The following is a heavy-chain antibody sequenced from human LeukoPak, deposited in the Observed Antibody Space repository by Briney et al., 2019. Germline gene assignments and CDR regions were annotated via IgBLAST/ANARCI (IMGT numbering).Heavy chain of an antibody. CDR1: GYTFTRDG. D-gene: IGHD3-22*01. V-gene: IGHV1-18*01. CDR2: SSAYNGNT. CDR3: ARDLYDRSGRDDAFDI. Sequence: ASVKLSCTASGYTFTRDGISWVRQAPAQGMEWRGWSSAYNGNTNYAQKLQGRVTMTTDTSTSTTYMELRSLRSGDPAVYYCARDLYDRSGRDDAFDIWGQGTMVTVSS. J-gene: IGHJ3*02.